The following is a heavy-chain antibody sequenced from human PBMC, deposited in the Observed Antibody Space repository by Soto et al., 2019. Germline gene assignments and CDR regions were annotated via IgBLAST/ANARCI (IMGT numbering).Heavy chain of an antibody. CDR1: GFTFSSYA. V-gene: IGHV3-23*01. CDR2: ISGSGGST. Sequence: GGSLXLSWAASGFTFSSYAMSWVRQAPGKGLEWVSAISGSGGSTYYADSVKGRFTISRDNSKNTLYLQMNSLRAEDTAVYYCAKDRGKRYSSGWYGLWGQGTLVTVSS. J-gene: IGHJ5*02. CDR3: AKDRGKRYSSGWYGL. D-gene: IGHD6-19*01.